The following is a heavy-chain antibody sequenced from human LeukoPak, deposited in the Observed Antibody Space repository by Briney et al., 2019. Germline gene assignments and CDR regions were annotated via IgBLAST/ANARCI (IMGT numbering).Heavy chain of an antibody. D-gene: IGHD1-26*01. J-gene: IGHJ4*02. V-gene: IGHV3-23*01. CDR1: TFAFSNHA. Sequence: GGSLRLSCTASTFAFSNHAMSWVRQAPGKGLEWVSTISGGGGSTYYADSVKGRFTIYRDNSKNTLYLQVNSLRAEDTAVYYCAKGGKWDVTPFDYWGQGTLVTVSS. CDR2: ISGGGGST. CDR3: AKGGKWDVTPFDY.